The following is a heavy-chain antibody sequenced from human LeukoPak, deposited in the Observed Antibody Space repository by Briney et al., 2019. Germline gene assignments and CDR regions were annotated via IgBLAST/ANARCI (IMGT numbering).Heavy chain of an antibody. D-gene: IGHD6-19*01. CDR2: IKEDESEK. V-gene: IGHV3-7*01. J-gene: IGHJ4*02. CDR3: ARDGSPVAREFDY. Sequence: PGGSLRLSCAASGFTFSSYWMSWVRQAPGRGLEWVANIKEDESEKYYADSVKGRFTISRDNAKNSLYLQLNSLRAEDTAVYYCARDGSPVAREFDYWGQGTLVTVSS. CDR1: GFTFSSYW.